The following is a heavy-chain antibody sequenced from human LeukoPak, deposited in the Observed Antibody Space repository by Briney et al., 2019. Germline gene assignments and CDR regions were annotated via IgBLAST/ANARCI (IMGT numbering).Heavy chain of an antibody. V-gene: IGHV4-39*01. CDR3: ARGAYSRMAYNWFDP. J-gene: IGHJ5*02. CDR1: GGSISSSSYY. Sequence: SETLSLTCTDSGGSISSSSYYWGWIRQPPGKGLEWIGSIYYSGSTYYNPSLKSRVTISVDTSKNQFSLKLSSVTAADTAVYYCARGAYSRMAYNWFDPWGQGTLVTVSS. D-gene: IGHD6-13*01. CDR2: IYYSGST.